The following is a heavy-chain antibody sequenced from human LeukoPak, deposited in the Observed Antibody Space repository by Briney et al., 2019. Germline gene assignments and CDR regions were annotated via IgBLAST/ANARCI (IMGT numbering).Heavy chain of an antibody. D-gene: IGHD1-26*01. V-gene: IGHV3-30*02. CDR1: GFTFSSYG. J-gene: IGHJ5*02. CDR3: ARDGVGAKWFDP. CDR2: IRYDGSNK. Sequence: PGGSLRLSCAASGFTFSSYGMHWVRQAPGKGLEWVAFIRYDGSNKYYADSVKGRFTISRDNSKNTLYLQMNSLRAEDTAVYYCARDGVGAKWFDPWGQGTLVTVSS.